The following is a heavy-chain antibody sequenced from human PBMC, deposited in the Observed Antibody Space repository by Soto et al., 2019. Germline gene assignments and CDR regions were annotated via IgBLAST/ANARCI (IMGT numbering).Heavy chain of an antibody. CDR1: GGTYSSNT. J-gene: IGHJ4*02. V-gene: IGHV1-69*06. CDR2: IIPLFGTA. Sequence: QVQLVQSGAAVKKPGSSVKISCKASGGTYSSNTINWVRQTAGQGLEWMGGIIPLFGTANYAEKFRGTVTITADRSTNTEYMEMRSLRSEDTAVYYCVSKAARGGDCYAFDSWGQGTLVTVSS. D-gene: IGHD2-21*02. CDR3: VSKAARGGDCYAFDS.